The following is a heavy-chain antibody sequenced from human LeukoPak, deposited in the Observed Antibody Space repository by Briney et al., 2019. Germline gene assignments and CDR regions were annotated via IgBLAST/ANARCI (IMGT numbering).Heavy chain of an antibody. J-gene: IGHJ4*02. V-gene: IGHV1-3*01. CDR3: AREVAI. D-gene: IGHD2-15*01. CDR2: IYAGNGNV. CDR1: GYTLSSYT. Sequence: ASAKVSCKASGYTLSSYTLHWVRQAPGQRPEWMGCIYAGNGNVKYSLNFQGRVTITRDTSASTAYMELSSLRSEDTAVYYCAREVAIWGQGTLVTVSS.